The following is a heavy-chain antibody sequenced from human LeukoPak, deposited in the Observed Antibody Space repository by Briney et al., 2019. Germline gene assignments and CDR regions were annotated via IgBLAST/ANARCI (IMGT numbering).Heavy chain of an antibody. V-gene: IGHV3-23*01. CDR1: GFTFSSYA. CDR2: ISGSGGST. J-gene: IGHJ1*01. CDR3: AKGVTRIAAAGTRYFQH. D-gene: IGHD6-13*01. Sequence: GGSLRLSCAASGFTFSSYAMSWVRQAPGKGLEWVSAISGSGGSTYYADSVKGRFTISRDNSKNTLYLQMNSLRAEDTAVYYCAKGVTRIAAAGTRYFQHWGQGTLVTVSS.